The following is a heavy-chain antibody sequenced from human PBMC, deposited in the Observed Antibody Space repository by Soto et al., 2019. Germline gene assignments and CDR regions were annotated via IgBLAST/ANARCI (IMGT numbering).Heavy chain of an antibody. D-gene: IGHD1-26*01. J-gene: IGHJ5*02. CDR2: IYPGDSDT. Sequence: GESLKISCKAFGYSFTNYWIAWVRQMPGEGLEWMGIIYPGDSDTRYSPSFQGQVTISADKSISTAYLQWSSLKASDTAMYYCARSGRSSLVGWVDPWGQGSLVTVSS. CDR1: GYSFTNYW. CDR3: ARSGRSSLVGWVDP. V-gene: IGHV5-51*01.